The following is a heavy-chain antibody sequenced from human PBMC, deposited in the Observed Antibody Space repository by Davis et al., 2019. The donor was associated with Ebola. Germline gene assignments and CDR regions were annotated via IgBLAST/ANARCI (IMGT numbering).Heavy chain of an antibody. Sequence: ASVKVSCKASGYTFTSYGISWVRQAPGQRLEWMGWINAGNGNTKYSQKFQGRVTITRDTSASTAYMELSSLRSEDTAVYYCARGGNWNYRHYFDYWGQGTLVTVSS. J-gene: IGHJ4*02. V-gene: IGHV1-3*01. CDR3: ARGGNWNYRHYFDY. CDR2: INAGNGNT. CDR1: GYTFTSYG. D-gene: IGHD1-7*01.